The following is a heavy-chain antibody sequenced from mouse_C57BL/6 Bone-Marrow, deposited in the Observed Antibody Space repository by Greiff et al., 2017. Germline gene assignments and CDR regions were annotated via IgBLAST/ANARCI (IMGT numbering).Heavy chain of an antibody. Sequence: EVQLQQSGPVLVKPGASVKMSCKASGYTFTDYYMNWVKQSPGKSLEWIGDINPYNGGTSYNQKFKGKATLTVDKSSSTAYMELNSLTSEDSAVYYCARGGGYEGWFAYWGQGTLVTVSA. V-gene: IGHV1-19*01. D-gene: IGHD2-2*01. CDR2: INPYNGGT. CDR1: GYTFTDYY. CDR3: ARGGGYEGWFAY. J-gene: IGHJ3*01.